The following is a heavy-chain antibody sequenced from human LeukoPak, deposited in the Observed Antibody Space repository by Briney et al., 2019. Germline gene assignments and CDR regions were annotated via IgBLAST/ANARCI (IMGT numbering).Heavy chain of an antibody. V-gene: IGHV3-74*01. J-gene: IGHJ4*02. CDR2: MNSGGTTI. Sequence: PGGSLRLSCAVSGFTFSSAWMHWVRQAPGKGLEWVSRMNSGGTTINYADSVKGRFTISRDNAKNTLYLQMHSLTAEDTAVYCCARGGNYYLDYWGQGTLATVSS. CDR3: ARGGNYYLDY. CDR1: GFTFSSAW.